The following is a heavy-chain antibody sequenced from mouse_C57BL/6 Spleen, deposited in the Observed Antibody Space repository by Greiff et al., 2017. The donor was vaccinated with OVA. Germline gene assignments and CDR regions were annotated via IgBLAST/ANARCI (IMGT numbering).Heavy chain of an antibody. V-gene: IGHV5-17*01. Sequence: EVQGVESGGGLVKPGGSLKLSCAASGFTFSDYGMHWVRQAPEKGLEWVAYISSGSSTIYYADTVKGRFTISRDNAKNTLFLQMTSLRSEDTAMYYCARHSNYGGWFAYWGQGTLVTVSA. CDR2: ISSGSSTI. CDR3: ARHSNYGGWFAY. J-gene: IGHJ3*01. D-gene: IGHD2-5*01. CDR1: GFTFSDYG.